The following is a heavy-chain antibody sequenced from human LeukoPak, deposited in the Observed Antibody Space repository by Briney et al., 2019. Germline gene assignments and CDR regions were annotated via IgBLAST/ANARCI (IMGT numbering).Heavy chain of an antibody. CDR1: GYTFTSYA. J-gene: IGHJ5*02. CDR2: INAGNGNT. D-gene: IGHD3-3*01. Sequence: ASVKVSCKASGYTFTSYAMHWVRQAPGQRLEWMGWINAGNGNTKYSQKFQGRVTITRDTSADTAYMELSSLRSEDTAVYYCARGSRRVMRYYDFWSGSVTTTQNWFDPWGQGTLVTVSS. V-gene: IGHV1-3*01. CDR3: ARGSRRVMRYYDFWSGSVTTTQNWFDP.